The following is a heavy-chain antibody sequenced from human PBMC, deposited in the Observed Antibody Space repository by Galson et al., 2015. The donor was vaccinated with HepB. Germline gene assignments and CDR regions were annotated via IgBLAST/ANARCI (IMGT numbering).Heavy chain of an antibody. CDR1: GFTFSSYG. Sequence: SLRLSCAASGFTFSSYGMHWVRQAPGKGLEWVAVIWYDGSNKYYADSVKGRFTISRDNSKNTLYLQMNSLRAEDTAVYYCARGEMVRPHYYYGMDVWGQGTTVTVSS. D-gene: IGHD3-10*01. J-gene: IGHJ6*02. CDR2: IWYDGSNK. V-gene: IGHV3-33*01. CDR3: ARGEMVRPHYYYGMDV.